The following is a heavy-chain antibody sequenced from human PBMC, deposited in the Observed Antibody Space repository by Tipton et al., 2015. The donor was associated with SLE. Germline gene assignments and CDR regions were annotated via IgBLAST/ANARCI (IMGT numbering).Heavy chain of an antibody. J-gene: IGHJ6*03. Sequence: LRLSCTVSGGSISSYYWSWIRQPAGKGLEWIGRIYTSGSTNYNPSLKSRVTMSVDTSKNQFSLKLSSVTAADTAVYYCARASSIAAAGNYYYYMDVWGKGTTVTVSS. CDR1: GGSISSYY. D-gene: IGHD6-13*01. CDR3: ARASSIAAAGNYYYYMDV. CDR2: IYTSGST. V-gene: IGHV4-4*07.